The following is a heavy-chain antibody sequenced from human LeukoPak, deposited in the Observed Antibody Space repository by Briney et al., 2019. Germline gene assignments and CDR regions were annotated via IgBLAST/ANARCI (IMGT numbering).Heavy chain of an antibody. CDR2: INPKSGGT. Sequence: ASVKVSCKASGYTFTGYYIHWVRQAPGQGLDWMGWINPKSGGTNYALKFQGRVTMTRDTSISTAYLELNRLRSDDTAVYYCARGTIYYDFWSGYSLFDYWGQGTLVTVSS. D-gene: IGHD3-3*01. V-gene: IGHV1-2*02. CDR1: GYTFTGYY. CDR3: ARGTIYYDFWSGYSLFDY. J-gene: IGHJ4*02.